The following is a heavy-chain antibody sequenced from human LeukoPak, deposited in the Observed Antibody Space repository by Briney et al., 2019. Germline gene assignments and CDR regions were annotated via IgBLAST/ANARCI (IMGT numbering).Heavy chain of an antibody. Sequence: SVKVSCKASGGTFSSYAISWVRQAPGQGLEWMGGIIPIFGTANYAQKFQGRVTITADKSTSTAYMELSSLRSEDTAVYYCARDAHLYGGNSPGWYFDLWGRGTLVTVSS. J-gene: IGHJ2*01. V-gene: IGHV1-69*06. D-gene: IGHD4-23*01. CDR3: ARDAHLYGGNSPGWYFDL. CDR1: GGTFSSYA. CDR2: IIPIFGTA.